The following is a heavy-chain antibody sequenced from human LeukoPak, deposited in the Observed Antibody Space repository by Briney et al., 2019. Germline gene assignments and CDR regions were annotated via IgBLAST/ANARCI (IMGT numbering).Heavy chain of an antibody. CDR2: ISASGDNT. CDR1: GFTVNSYA. D-gene: IGHD1-26*01. Sequence: GGSLRLSCDASGFTVNSYAMNWVRQAPGKGLEWVSVISASGDNTYYADSVKGRFTISRDNTKSTLYLQMNSLRPEDTAVYYCGTLGVMWEVDYWGQGALVTVSS. CDR3: GTLGVMWEVDY. J-gene: IGHJ4*02. V-gene: IGHV3-23*01.